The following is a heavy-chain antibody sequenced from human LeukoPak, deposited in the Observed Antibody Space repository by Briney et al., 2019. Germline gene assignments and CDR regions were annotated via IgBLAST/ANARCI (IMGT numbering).Heavy chain of an antibody. V-gene: IGHV5-51*01. CDR1: GYSFNNYW. J-gene: IGHJ5*02. D-gene: IGHD3-16*01. Sequence: HGASLKISCKASGYSFNNYWIGWVRPLPGKGPEWMGVIYPGDSGTRYSPSFQGQVTISADKSTSTAYLQWRSLKASDTAMYYCARRGDNRDWFDPWGQGTLVTVSS. CDR3: ARRGDNRDWFDP. CDR2: IYPGDSGT.